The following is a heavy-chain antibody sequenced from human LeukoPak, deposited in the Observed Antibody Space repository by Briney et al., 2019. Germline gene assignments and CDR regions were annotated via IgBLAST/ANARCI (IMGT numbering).Heavy chain of an antibody. CDR3: AKGFPSYYGSGSYAVPGVNY. J-gene: IGHJ4*02. V-gene: IGHV3-23*01. D-gene: IGHD3-10*01. CDR1: GFTFSSYA. CDR2: ISGSGGST. Sequence: GGSLRLSRAASGFTFSSYAMSWVRQAPGKGLEWVSAISGSGGSTYYADSVKGRFTISRDNSKNTLYLQMNSLRAEDTAVYYCAKGFPSYYGSGSYAVPGVNYWGQGTLVTVSS.